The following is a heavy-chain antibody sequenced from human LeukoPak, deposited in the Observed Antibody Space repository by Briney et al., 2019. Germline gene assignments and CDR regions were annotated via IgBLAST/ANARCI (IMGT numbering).Heavy chain of an antibody. V-gene: IGHV1-18*01. CDR1: GYNFTTFG. CDR3: VRDYCPRLVRGVGGPKRDTCRDV. J-gene: IGHJ6*04. D-gene: IGHD3-10*01. CDR2: ISAYNGDT. Sequence: GASVKVSCKASGYNFTTFGLSWVRQAPGQGLEWIGWISAYNGDTSYPQNLQDRLTLTTDTSTSTAHMELRSLRSDDTAVYYCVRDYCPRLVRGVGGPKRDTCRDVWGKGTTVTVSS.